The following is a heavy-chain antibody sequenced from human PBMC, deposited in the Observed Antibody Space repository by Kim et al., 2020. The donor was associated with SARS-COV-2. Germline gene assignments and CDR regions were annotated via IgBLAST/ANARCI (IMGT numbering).Heavy chain of an antibody. CDR1: GYTFTSYA. Sequence: ASVKVSCKASGYTFTSYAMNWVRQAPGQGLEWMGLINTNTGNPTYAQGFTGRVVFSLDTSVSTEYLQISSLKAEDTAVYYCARGMEGITIFGVEVFPKYYYMGVWGEGAPVS. D-gene: IGHD3-3*01. V-gene: IGHV7-4-1*02. J-gene: IGHJ6*03. CDR2: INTNTGNP. CDR3: ARGMEGITIFGVEVFPKYYYMGV.